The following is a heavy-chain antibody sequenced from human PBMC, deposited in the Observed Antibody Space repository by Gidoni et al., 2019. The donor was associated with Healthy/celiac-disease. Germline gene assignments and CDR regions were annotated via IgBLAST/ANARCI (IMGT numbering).Heavy chain of an antibody. Sequence: QVQLQQWGAGLLKPSETLSLTCAVYGGSFSGYYWSWIRQPPGKGLEWIGEINHSGSTNYNPSLKSRVTISVDTSKNQFSLKLSSVTAADTAVYYCARGAAMDDYYYYGMDVWGQGTTVTVSS. CDR2: INHSGST. CDR1: GGSFSGYY. V-gene: IGHV4-34*01. D-gene: IGHD5-18*01. CDR3: ARGAAMDDYYYYGMDV. J-gene: IGHJ6*02.